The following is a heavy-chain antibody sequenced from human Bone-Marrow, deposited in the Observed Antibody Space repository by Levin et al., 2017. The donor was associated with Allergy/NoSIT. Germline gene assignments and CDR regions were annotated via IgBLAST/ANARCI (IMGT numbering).Heavy chain of an antibody. CDR2: IYHTGST. Sequence: SCVVSGYSIRTGQYWGWVRQPLGKGLEWIGSIYHTGSTYYNPSLKSRVTISVDTSKNQFSLKLNSVTAADTAVYYCARVLSSGWSGGAFDIWGQGTMVSVSS. CDR3: ARVLSSGWSGGAFDI. J-gene: IGHJ3*02. D-gene: IGHD6-19*01. CDR1: GYSIRTGQY. V-gene: IGHV4-38-2*01.